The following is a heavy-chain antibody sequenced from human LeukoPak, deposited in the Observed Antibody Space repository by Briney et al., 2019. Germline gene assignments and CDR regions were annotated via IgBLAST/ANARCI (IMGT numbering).Heavy chain of an antibody. D-gene: IGHD3-3*01. V-gene: IGHV1-2*02. J-gene: IGHJ6*03. CDR2: INPNSGGT. CDR1: GYTFTGYY. Sequence: GASVKVSCKASGYTFTGYYMHWVRQAPGQGLEWMGWINPNSGGTNYAQKFQGRVTMTRDTSISTAYMELSRLRSDDTAVYYCARQRGWGGYSYYYYYMDVWGKGTTVTVSS. CDR3: ARQRGWGGYSYYYYYMDV.